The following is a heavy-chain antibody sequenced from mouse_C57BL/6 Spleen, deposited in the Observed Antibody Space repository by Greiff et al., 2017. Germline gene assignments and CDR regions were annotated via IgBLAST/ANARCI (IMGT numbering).Heavy chain of an antibody. J-gene: IGHJ2*01. D-gene: IGHD2-12*01. CDR3: ARRGYIGSYSLFDY. CDR1: GFNIKDYY. CDR2: IDPEDGET. V-gene: IGHV14-2*01. Sequence: EVQLQQSGAELVKPGASVKLSCTASGFNIKDYYMHWVKQRTEQGLEWIGRIDPEDGETKYAPKFQGKATMTADTSSNTAYLQLSSLTSEDTAVYYCARRGYIGSYSLFDYWGQGTTLTVSS.